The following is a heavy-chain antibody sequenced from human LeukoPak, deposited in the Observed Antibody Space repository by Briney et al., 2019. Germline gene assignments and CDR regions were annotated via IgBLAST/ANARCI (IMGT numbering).Heavy chain of an antibody. CDR2: ISGSGGTT. Sequence: GGSLRLSCAASGFTFSTYVMSWVRQAPGKGLEWVSAISGSGGTTYYADSVKGRFTISRDNSKNTVFLQMNSLRAEDTAVYYCARGMGGYTFDYWGRGTLVTVSS. D-gene: IGHD5-24*01. V-gene: IGHV3-23*01. J-gene: IGHJ4*02. CDR3: ARGMGGYTFDY. CDR1: GFTFSTYV.